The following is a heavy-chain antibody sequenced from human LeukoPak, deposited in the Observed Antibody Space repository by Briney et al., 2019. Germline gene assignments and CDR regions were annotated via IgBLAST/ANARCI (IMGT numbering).Heavy chain of an antibody. CDR3: AREYVGVVDY. D-gene: IGHD2-15*01. CDR2: INHSGST. CDR1: GGSFSGYY. V-gene: IGHV4-34*01. J-gene: IGHJ4*02. Sequence: PSETLSLTCAVYGGSFSGYYWSWIRQPPGKGLEWIGEINHSGSTNYNPSLKSRVTISVDTSKNQFSLKLSSVTAADTAVYYCAREYVGVVDYWGQGTLVTVSS.